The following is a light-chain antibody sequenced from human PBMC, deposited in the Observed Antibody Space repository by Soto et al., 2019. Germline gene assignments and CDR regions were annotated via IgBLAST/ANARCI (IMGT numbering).Light chain of an antibody. CDR1: QSVSSKY. CDR3: QQYSNWPT. V-gene: IGKV3-11*01. J-gene: IGKJ5*01. Sequence: DIVLTQSPGTLSLSPGEGATLSCRASQSVSSKYLAWYQLKPGQAPRLLIYEASNRATGIPARFSGSGSGTDFTLTISSLQSEDSALYYCQQYSNWPTFGQGTRLEIK. CDR2: EAS.